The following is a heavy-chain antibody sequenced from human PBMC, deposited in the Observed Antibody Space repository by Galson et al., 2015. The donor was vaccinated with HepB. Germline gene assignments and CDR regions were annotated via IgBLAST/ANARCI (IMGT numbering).Heavy chain of an antibody. CDR1: GFTFSSYA. D-gene: IGHD3-10*01. J-gene: IGHJ4*02. V-gene: IGHV3-30*04. Sequence: SLRLSCAASGFTFSSYAMHWVRQAPGKGLEWVAVISYAGSNKYYADSVKGRFTISRDKSKNTLYLQMNSLRAEDTAVYYCARDGSGRWVFDYWGQGTLVTVSS. CDR2: ISYAGSNK. CDR3: ARDGSGRWVFDY.